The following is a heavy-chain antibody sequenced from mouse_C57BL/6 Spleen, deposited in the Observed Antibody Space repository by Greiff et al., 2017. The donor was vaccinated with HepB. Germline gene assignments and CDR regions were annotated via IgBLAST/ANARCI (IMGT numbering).Heavy chain of an antibody. D-gene: IGHD1-1*01. Sequence: QVQLKQPGTELVKPGASVKLSCKASGYTFTSYWMHWVKQRPGQGLEWIGNINPSNGGTNYNEKFKSKATLTVDKSSNTAYLQLSSLTSEDTAVYYCASHYYGSSYFDYWGQGTTLTVSS. CDR1: GYTFTSYW. J-gene: IGHJ2*01. V-gene: IGHV1-53*01. CDR3: ASHYYGSSYFDY. CDR2: INPSNGGT.